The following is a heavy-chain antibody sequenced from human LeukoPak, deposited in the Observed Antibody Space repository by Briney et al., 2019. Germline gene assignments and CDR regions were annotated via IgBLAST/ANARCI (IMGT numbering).Heavy chain of an antibody. CDR2: INPSGGST. Sequence: ASVKVSCKASGYTFTRYYMHWVRQAPGQGLEWMGIINPSGGSTSYAQKFQGRVTMTRDTSTSTVYMELSSLRTEDTAVYYCARDYGDYLRYWGQGTLVTVSS. D-gene: IGHD4-17*01. CDR1: GYTFTRYY. V-gene: IGHV1-46*01. CDR3: ARDYGDYLRY. J-gene: IGHJ4*02.